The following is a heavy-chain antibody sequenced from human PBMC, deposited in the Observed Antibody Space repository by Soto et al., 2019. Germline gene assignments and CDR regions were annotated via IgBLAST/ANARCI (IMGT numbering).Heavy chain of an antibody. V-gene: IGHV3-64*01. CDR1: GFTFSTYT. CDR2: LSGNGGSI. Sequence: EVQLVESGGDLVQPGGSLRLSCAVSGFTFSTYTMHWVRRAPGRGLEYVSGLSGNGGSIYYANSMKGRFTISRDNSKNTLYLQMDSLRAEDMAVYYCVRGDWKLPRSTFDYWGQGTLVTVSS. J-gene: IGHJ4*02. CDR3: VRGDWKLPRSTFDY. D-gene: IGHD2-15*01.